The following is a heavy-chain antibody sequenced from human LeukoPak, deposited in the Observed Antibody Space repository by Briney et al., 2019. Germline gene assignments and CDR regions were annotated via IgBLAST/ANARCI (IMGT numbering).Heavy chain of an antibody. Sequence: SQTLSLTCDISGDSVSSSNAAWAWISQSPSRGLEWLGRTFYRSKWYNDYAVSVKSRISIIPDTSRNQFSLQLNSVTPEDTAVYYCARARGYFDLWGRGTLVTVSS. J-gene: IGHJ2*01. CDR3: ARARGYFDL. CDR2: TFYRSKWYN. V-gene: IGHV6-1*01. CDR1: GDSVSSSNAA.